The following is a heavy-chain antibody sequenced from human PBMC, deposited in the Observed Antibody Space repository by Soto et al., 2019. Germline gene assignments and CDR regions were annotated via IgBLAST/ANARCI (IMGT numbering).Heavy chain of an antibody. CDR3: ARSSVGFGDLKS. CDR2: FYDSETT. J-gene: IGHJ4*02. Sequence: QVQLQESGPGLVKPSQTLSLTCTVSGASISSRTDYWTWVCQHPGEGLEWIGYFYDSETTNYNPSLRSRISISVDTSKNHFSLNMRSVTAADTAVYFCARSSVGFGDLKSWGQGTLVVVSS. V-gene: IGHV4-31*03. D-gene: IGHD3-10*01. CDR1: GASISSRTDY.